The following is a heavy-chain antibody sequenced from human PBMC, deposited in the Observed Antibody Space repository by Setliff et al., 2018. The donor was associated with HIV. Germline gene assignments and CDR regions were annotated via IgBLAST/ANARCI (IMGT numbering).Heavy chain of an antibody. Sequence: PSETLSLTCTVSGGSISGFYWSWIRQSPGNGLEWIGWIYDSGATKYNPSLKSRATISLETSKMQFSLKLNSVSAADTAVYYCARQPYVSRSFGWFDPWGQGTLVTVSS. D-gene: IGHD3-10*01. V-gene: IGHV4-59*08. CDR1: GGSISGFY. CDR2: IYDSGAT. CDR3: ARQPYVSRSFGWFDP. J-gene: IGHJ5*02.